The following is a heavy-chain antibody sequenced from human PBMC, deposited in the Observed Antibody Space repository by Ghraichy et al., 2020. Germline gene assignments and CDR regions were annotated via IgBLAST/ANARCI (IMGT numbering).Heavy chain of an antibody. D-gene: IGHD6-13*01. J-gene: IGHJ4*02. Sequence: GGSLRLSCAASGFTFSSYAMSWVRQAPGKGLEWVSAISGSGGRTYYADSVKGRFTISRDNSKNTLYLQMNSLRAEDTAVYYCAKVTKRYSSSWSDYWGQGTLVTVSS. CDR3: AKVTKRYSSSWSDY. CDR1: GFTFSSYA. CDR2: ISGSGGRT. V-gene: IGHV3-23*01.